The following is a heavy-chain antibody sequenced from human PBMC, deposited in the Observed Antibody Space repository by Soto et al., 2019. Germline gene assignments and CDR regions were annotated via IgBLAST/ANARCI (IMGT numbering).Heavy chain of an antibody. CDR1: GDSINNSNW. CDR3: AREFNSTPARGPNWFDP. Sequence: QVQLQESGPGLVQPSGTLSLTCAVSGDSINNSNWWSWVRQTPGKGLVLVGETYDSGTTNYNPSLKTRDTISIDKSKNQFSLKMNSVTAADTAVYYGAREFNSTPARGPNWFDPWGQGTLVTVSS. D-gene: IGHD6-13*01. J-gene: IGHJ5*02. CDR2: TYDSGTT. V-gene: IGHV4-4*02.